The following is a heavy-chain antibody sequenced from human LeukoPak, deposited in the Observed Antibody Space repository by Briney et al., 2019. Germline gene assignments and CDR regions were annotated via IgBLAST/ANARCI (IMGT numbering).Heavy chain of an antibody. V-gene: IGHV3-7*01. J-gene: IGHJ3*02. CDR2: IKQDGSEK. D-gene: IGHD3-3*01. Sequence: GGSLRLSCAASGFTFSSYEMNWVRQAPGKGLEWVANIKQDGSEKYYVDSVKGRFTISRDNAKNSLYLQMNSLRAEDTAVYYCARAEWLFRFAFDIWGQGTMVTVSS. CDR1: GFTFSSYE. CDR3: ARAEWLFRFAFDI.